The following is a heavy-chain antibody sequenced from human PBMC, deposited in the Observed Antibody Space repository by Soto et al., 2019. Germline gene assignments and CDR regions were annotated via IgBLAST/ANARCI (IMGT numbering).Heavy chain of an antibody. CDR2: IYSGGST. D-gene: IGHD2-15*01. CDR1: GFTVSSNY. V-gene: IGHV3-66*01. J-gene: IGHJ3*02. CDR3: ARDFVVAPGAFDI. Sequence: PGGSLRLSCAASGFTVSSNYMSWVRQAPGKGLEWVSVIYSGGSTYYADSVKGRFTISRDNSKNTLYLQMNSLRAEDTAVYYCARDFVVAPGAFDIWGQGTMVTVSS.